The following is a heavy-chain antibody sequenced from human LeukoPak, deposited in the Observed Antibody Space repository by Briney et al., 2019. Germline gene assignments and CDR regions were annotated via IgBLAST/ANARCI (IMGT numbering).Heavy chain of an antibody. CDR1: GFTVSAKY. J-gene: IGHJ5*01. V-gene: IGHV3-66*02. D-gene: IGHD3-16*01. Sequence: PGGSLRLSCAASGFTVSAKYMSWVRQGPGKGLDLISSIYSDGGTNYADSVKGRFTISRDNSKNTLYLQMNGLRPEATAVYYCASDGGFGGPGGDNWFDSWGQGALVTVSS. CDR3: ASDGGFGGPGGDNWFDS. CDR2: IYSDGGT.